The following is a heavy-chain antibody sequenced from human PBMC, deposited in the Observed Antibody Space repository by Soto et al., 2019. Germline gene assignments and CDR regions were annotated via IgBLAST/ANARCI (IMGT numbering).Heavy chain of an antibody. CDR1: GYSFTSYW. CDR3: ARQGSNGAYYYYGMDV. CDR2: IDPSDSYT. D-gene: IGHD2-8*01. J-gene: IGHJ6*02. V-gene: IGHV5-10-1*01. Sequence: GESLKISCKGSGYSFTSYWISWVRQMPGKGLEWMGRIDPSDSYTNYSPSFQGHVTISADKSNNTAYLHWSSLKASDTAMYYCARQGSNGAYYYYGMDVWGQGTTVTVSS.